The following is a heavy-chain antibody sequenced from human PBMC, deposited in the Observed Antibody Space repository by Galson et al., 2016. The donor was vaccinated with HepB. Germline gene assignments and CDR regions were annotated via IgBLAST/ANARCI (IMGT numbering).Heavy chain of an antibody. CDR3: AGFTSSWQASHYFYYMDV. CDR2: IYNNEGT. V-gene: IGHV3-53*01. CDR1: GFTVSRKY. J-gene: IGHJ6*03. D-gene: IGHD2-2*01. Sequence: SLRLSCAVSGFTVSRKYMTWVRQAPGKGLEWVSVIYNNEGTYYADSVTGRFTLSRDNSKNTLYLQMNSLRVEDTAVYYCAGFTSSWQASHYFYYMDVWGKGTTVTVSS.